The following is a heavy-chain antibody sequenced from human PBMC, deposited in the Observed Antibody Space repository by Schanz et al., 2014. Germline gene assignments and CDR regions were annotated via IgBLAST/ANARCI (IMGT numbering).Heavy chain of an antibody. D-gene: IGHD3-3*01. Sequence: EVHLLESGGGLVQPGGSLRLSCAASGFSFGTYAMSWVRQAPGKGLLWVSAISGSGGSTYYADSVKGRFTISRDNSRSTMYLQMNSLRAEDTAVYYCVRDSFFAFDYWGQGTLVTVSS. CDR3: VRDSFFAFDY. CDR1: GFSFGTYA. V-gene: IGHV3-23*01. CDR2: ISGSGGST. J-gene: IGHJ4*02.